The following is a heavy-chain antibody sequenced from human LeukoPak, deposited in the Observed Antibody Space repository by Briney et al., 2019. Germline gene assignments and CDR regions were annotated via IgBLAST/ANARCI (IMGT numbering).Heavy chain of an antibody. V-gene: IGHV1-46*01. CDR1: VYTFTSYY. J-gene: IGHJ5*02. Sequence: ASVKVSCKASVYTFTSYYMHWVRQAPGQGLEWMGIINPSGGSTSYAQKFQGRVTMTRDTSTSTVYMELSSLGSEDTAVYYCAREKWLVRWFDPWGQGTLVTVSS. CDR2: INPSGGST. D-gene: IGHD6-19*01. CDR3: AREKWLVRWFDP.